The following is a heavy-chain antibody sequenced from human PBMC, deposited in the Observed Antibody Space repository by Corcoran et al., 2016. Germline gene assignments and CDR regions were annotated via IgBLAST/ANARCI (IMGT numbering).Heavy chain of an antibody. D-gene: IGHD5-12*01. CDR3: ARERRGYGGYVDY. V-gene: IGHV3-48*02. Sequence: EVQLVESGGGLVQPGGSLRLSCAASGFTFSSYSMNWVRQAPGKGLEWVSYISSSSSTIYYADSVQGRFTISRDNAKNSLYLQMNSLRDEDTAVYYCARERRGYGGYVDYWGQGTLVTVSS. J-gene: IGHJ4*02. CDR2: ISSSSSTI. CDR1: GFTFSSYS.